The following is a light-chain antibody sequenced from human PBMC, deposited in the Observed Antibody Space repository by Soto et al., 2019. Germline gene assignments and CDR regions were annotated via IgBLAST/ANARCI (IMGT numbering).Light chain of an antibody. J-gene: IGKJ1*01. CDR3: QHYNSYSEA. V-gene: IGKV1-5*03. CDR2: KAS. CDR1: QTISSW. Sequence: DIQMTKSPSTLSGSVGDRVTITCRASQTISSWLAWYQQKPGKAPKLLIYKASTLKSGVPSRFSGSGSGTEFTLTISSLQPDDFAPYYCQHYNSYSEAFGQGTKVELK.